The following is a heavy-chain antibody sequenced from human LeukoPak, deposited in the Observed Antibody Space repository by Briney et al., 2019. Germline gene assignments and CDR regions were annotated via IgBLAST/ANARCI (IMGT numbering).Heavy chain of an antibody. CDR1: GFPFDDYA. J-gene: IGHJ6*02. Sequence: GGSLGLSCAASGFPFDDYAMHWARQVPGKGLEWVSGISWNSGNIGYADSVKGRFTISRDNAKNSLYLQMNSLRAEDTALYYCVKDARAASGRVGYYYGLDVWGQGTTVTVSS. CDR3: VKDARAASGRVGYYYGLDV. CDR2: ISWNSGNI. V-gene: IGHV3-9*01. D-gene: IGHD6-13*01.